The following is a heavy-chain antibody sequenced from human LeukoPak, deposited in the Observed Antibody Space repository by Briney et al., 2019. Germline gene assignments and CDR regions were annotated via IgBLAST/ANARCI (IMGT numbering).Heavy chain of an antibody. CDR2: IIPIFGTA. J-gene: IGHJ4*02. CDR3: ARWYSSGPGAFDY. CDR1: GGTFISYA. V-gene: IGHV1-69*05. D-gene: IGHD6-19*01. Sequence: SVKVSCKASGGTFISYAISWVRQTPGQGLEWMGGIIPIFGTANYAQKFQGRVTITTDKSTSTAYMELSSLRSEDTAVYYCARWYSSGPGAFDYWGQGTLVTVSS.